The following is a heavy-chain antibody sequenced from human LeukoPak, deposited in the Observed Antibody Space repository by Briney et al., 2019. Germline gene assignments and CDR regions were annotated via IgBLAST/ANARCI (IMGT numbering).Heavy chain of an antibody. D-gene: IGHD3-22*01. CDR3: TRKSNSDISDYWFEFDH. CDR2: IRTKANTYAT. Sequence: GGSLKLSCAASGFSFSDSAMHWVRQASGKGPEWVGRIRTKANTYATAYAVSVKGRFTISRDDSKNTAYLQMSSLKTDDTAVYYCTRKSNSDISDYWFEFDHWGLGTLVTVSS. CDR1: GFSFSDSA. J-gene: IGHJ4*02. V-gene: IGHV3-73*01.